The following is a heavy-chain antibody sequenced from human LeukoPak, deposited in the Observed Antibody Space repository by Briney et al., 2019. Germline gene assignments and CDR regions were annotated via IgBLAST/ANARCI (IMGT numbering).Heavy chain of an antibody. CDR2: ISGSGGST. CDR3: ANSHVYYMDV. Sequence: GGSLRLSCAASGFTFSNYAMTWVRQAPGKGLEWVSAISGSGGSTYYADSVKGRFTISRDNSKNTLYLQMNSLRAEDTAVYYCANSHVYYMDVWGKGTTVTVSS. V-gene: IGHV3-23*01. CDR1: GFTFSNYA. J-gene: IGHJ6*03.